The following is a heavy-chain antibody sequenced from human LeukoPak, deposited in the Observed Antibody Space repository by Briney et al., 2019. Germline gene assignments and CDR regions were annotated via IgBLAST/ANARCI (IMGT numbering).Heavy chain of an antibody. CDR3: ARDLGMVRGATDYYYYGMDV. V-gene: IGHV4-59*13. Sequence: SETLSLTCTVSGGSISSYYWSWIRQPPGKGLEWIGYIYYSGSTNYNPSLKSRVTISVDTSKDQFSLKLSSVTAADTAVYYCARDLGMVRGATDYYYYGMDVWGQGTTVTVSS. J-gene: IGHJ6*02. D-gene: IGHD3-10*01. CDR2: IYYSGST. CDR1: GGSISSYY.